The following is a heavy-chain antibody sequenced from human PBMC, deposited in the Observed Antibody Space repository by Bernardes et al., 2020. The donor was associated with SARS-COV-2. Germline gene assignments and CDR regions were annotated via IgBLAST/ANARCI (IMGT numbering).Heavy chain of an antibody. V-gene: IGHV3-74*01. CDR1: GFTFRTSW. D-gene: IGHD2-2*01. J-gene: IGHJ5*02. CDR3: AREAKYCSGTSCCFDP. CDR2: INSDGRSL. Sequence: GGSQILSCAASGFTFRTSWLHWVRQAPGPGLVWVSRINSDGRSLSYADSVKGRFTISRDNAKNTLYLQMNSLRAEDTAVYYCAREAKYCSGTSCCFDPWGQGTLVTVSS.